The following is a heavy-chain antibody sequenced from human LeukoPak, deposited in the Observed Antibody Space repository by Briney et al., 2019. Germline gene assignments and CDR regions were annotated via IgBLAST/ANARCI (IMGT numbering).Heavy chain of an antibody. CDR3: AIFEYYYDSSGYYYQQDFDY. CDR2: MNPNSGNT. V-gene: IGHV1-8*01. CDR1: GYTFTSYD. Sequence: ASVKVSCTASGYTFTSYDINWVRQATGQGLEWMGWMNPNSGNTGYAQRFQGRVTMTRNTSISTAYMELSSLRSEDTAVYYCAIFEYYYDSSGYYYQQDFDYWGQGTLVTVSS. D-gene: IGHD3-22*01. J-gene: IGHJ4*02.